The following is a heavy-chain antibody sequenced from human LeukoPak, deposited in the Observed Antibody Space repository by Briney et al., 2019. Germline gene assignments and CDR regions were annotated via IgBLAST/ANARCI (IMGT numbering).Heavy chain of an antibody. J-gene: IGHJ3*02. Sequence: SETLSLTCTVSGGSISSYYWSWIRQPPGKGLEWIGYIYYSGSTNYNPSLKSRVTISVDTSKNQFSLKLSSVTAADTAVYYCARDRIYYDNSGYTPGDAFDIWGQGTMVTVSS. CDR3: ARDRIYYDNSGYTPGDAFDI. CDR1: GGSISSYY. CDR2: IYYSGST. D-gene: IGHD3-22*01. V-gene: IGHV4-59*01.